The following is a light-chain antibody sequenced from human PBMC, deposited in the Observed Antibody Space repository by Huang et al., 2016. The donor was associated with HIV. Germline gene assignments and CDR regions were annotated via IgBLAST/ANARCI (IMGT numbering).Light chain of an antibody. CDR1: QSVLKTSNNKNC. J-gene: IGKJ1*01. CDR2: WAS. CDR3: HQYYDTPQT. V-gene: IGKV4-1*01. Sequence: DIVVTQSPDSLALSLGGRAAINCTASQSVLKTSNNKNCLNLYQLKPGQPTKLLIYWASVRESGVPDRFSGSGSGTHFTLTIASLQPEDVAVYYCHQYYDTPQTFGQGTKVEVK.